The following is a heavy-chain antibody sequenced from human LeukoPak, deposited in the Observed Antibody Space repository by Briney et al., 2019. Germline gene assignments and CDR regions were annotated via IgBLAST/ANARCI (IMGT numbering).Heavy chain of an antibody. V-gene: IGHV4-34*01. Sequence: SETLSLTCAVYGGSFSGYYWSWIRQPPGKGLEWIGEINHSGSTNYNPSLTSRVTISVDTSKNQFSLKLSSVTAADTAVYYCARGRGGYGSGSYLAYYYYCMDVWGKGTTVTVSS. CDR3: ARGRGGYGSGSYLAYYYYCMDV. J-gene: IGHJ6*03. CDR1: GGSFSGYY. CDR2: INHSGST. D-gene: IGHD3-10*01.